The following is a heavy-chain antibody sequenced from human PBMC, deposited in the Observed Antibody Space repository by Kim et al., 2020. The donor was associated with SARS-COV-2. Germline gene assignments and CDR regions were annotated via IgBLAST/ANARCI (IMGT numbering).Heavy chain of an antibody. J-gene: IGHJ1*01. CDR2: INHSGST. CDR3: ASWIAAAGTRYFQH. V-gene: IGHV4-34*01. CDR1: GGSFSGYY. D-gene: IGHD6-13*01. Sequence: SETLSLTCAVYGGSFSGYYWSWIRQPPGKGLEWIGEINHSGSTNYNPSLKSRVTISVDTSKNQFSLKLSSVTAADTAVYYCASWIAAAGTRYFQHWGQGTLVTVSS.